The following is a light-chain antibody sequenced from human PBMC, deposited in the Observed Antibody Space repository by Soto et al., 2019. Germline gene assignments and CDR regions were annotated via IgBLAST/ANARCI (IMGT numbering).Light chain of an antibody. Sequence: EVVLTQSPGTLSVSPGEAVALSCRASQSVPNNYLAWYQQKRDQAPRLLIYGASNRATGIPARFHGGGAGTDVLLTITRLEPEDVAVYFCQQYGSSPQTFGQGTKVEIK. CDR1: QSVPNNY. V-gene: IGKV3-20*01. CDR3: QQYGSSPQT. CDR2: GAS. J-gene: IGKJ1*01.